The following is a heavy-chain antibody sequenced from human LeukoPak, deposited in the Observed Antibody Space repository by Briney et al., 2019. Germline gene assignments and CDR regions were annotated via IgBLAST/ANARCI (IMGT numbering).Heavy chain of an antibody. Sequence: NPSETLSLTCTVSGGSISSYYWSWIRQPPGKGLEWIGYIYYSGSTNYNPSLKSRVTISVDTSKNQFSLKLSSVTAADTAVYYCARVRYDILTGYFVYYFDYWGQGTLVTVSS. V-gene: IGHV4-59*01. CDR3: ARVRYDILTGYFVYYFDY. CDR1: GGSISSYY. J-gene: IGHJ4*02. D-gene: IGHD3-9*01. CDR2: IYYSGST.